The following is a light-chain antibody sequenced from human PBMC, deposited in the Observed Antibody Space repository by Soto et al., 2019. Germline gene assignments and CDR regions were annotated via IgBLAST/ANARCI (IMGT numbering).Light chain of an antibody. CDR1: QSIGLA. CDR3: QQRTDRPPWT. J-gene: IGKJ1*01. CDR2: DAS. Sequence: EIVFTQSPATLSLSPGERATLSCRASQSIGLAIAWYQHKPGQAPRLLIFDASQRATGIPARFRGSGSGTDFTLSISSLEPEDFAVYYCQQRTDRPPWTLGPGTKVDIK. V-gene: IGKV3-11*01.